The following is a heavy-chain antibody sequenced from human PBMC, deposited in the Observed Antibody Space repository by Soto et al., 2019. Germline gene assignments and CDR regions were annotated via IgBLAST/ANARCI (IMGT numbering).Heavy chain of an antibody. V-gene: IGHV3-33*01. CDR3: ARDLSDHIAFDY. CDR2: IWYDGSNK. D-gene: IGHD2-21*01. Sequence: PGGSLRLSCAASGFTFSSYGMHWVRQAPGKGLEWVAVIWYDGSNKYYADSVKGRFTISRDNAQKSVYLQMNSLRAEDTAIYYCARDLSDHIAFDYWGQGAQVTVSS. CDR1: GFTFSSYG. J-gene: IGHJ4*02.